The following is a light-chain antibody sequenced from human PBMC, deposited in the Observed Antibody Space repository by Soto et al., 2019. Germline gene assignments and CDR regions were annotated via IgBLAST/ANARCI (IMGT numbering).Light chain of an antibody. CDR3: QQRTNWPTYT. CDR2: DAS. CDR1: QNVRSY. Sequence: EIVLTQSPATLSLSPGERATLSCRASQNVRSYLAWYQQKPGQAPRLLIHDASSRATGIPYRFSGSGSGTDFTLTISSLEPEDSAVYYCQQRTNWPTYTFGQGTRREIK. V-gene: IGKV3-11*01. J-gene: IGKJ5*01.